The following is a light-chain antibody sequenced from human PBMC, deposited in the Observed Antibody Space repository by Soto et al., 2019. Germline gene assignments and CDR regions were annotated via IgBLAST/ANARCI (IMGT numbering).Light chain of an antibody. CDR1: QSVSGSY. Sequence: EIALTQSPGTRSLSPGERATLSCRASQSVSGSYLAWYQQKPGQAPRLLIYGASTRATGIPARFSGSGSGTEFTLTISSMTSEDFALDYCQQYNNLWTFGQGTKVDIK. CDR3: QQYNNLWT. CDR2: GAS. V-gene: IGKV3-15*01. J-gene: IGKJ1*01.